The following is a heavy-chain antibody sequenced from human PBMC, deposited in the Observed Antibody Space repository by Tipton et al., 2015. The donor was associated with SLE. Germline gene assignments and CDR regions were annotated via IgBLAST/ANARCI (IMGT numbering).Heavy chain of an antibody. V-gene: IGHV4-4*07. D-gene: IGHD1-14*01. CDR1: GGSISGFY. Sequence: LRLSCTVSGGSISGFYWGWIRQPDGKGLEWIGRIYSSGSPNYNPSLKSRVTMSVDTSKNQFSLKLSSVTAADTAVYYCARYKVTGAAFDIWGQGTMVTVSS. CDR2: IYSSGSP. J-gene: IGHJ3*02. CDR3: ARYKVTGAAFDI.